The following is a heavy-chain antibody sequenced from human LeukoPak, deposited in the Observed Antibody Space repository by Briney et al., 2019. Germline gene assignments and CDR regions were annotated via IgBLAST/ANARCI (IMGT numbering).Heavy chain of an antibody. V-gene: IGHV4-59*01. J-gene: IGHJ4*02. CDR3: ARATVVTRFDS. Sequence: SETLSLTCTVSGGSISSYYWSWIRQPPGKGLEWIGYIYYSGNTNYNPSLNSRVTISVDTSKNQFSLRLTSVTAADTAVYYCARATVVTRFDSWGQGTLLTVSS. CDR1: GGSISSYY. CDR2: IYYSGNT. D-gene: IGHD2-21*02.